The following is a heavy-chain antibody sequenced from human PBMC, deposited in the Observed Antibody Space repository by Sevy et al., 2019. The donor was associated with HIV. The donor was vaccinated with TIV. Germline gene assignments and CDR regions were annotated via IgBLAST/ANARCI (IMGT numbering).Heavy chain of an antibody. V-gene: IGHV1-8*01. J-gene: IGHJ6*02. CDR3: ARGKWIQLWNSSYYYYGMDV. Sequence: AAVKVSCKASGYTFTSYDINWVRQATRQGLEWMGWMNPNSGNTGYAQKFQGRVTMIRNTSISTAYMELSSPRSGDTAVYYCARGKWIQLWNSSYYYYGMDVWGQGTTVTVSS. CDR1: GYTFTSYD. CDR2: MNPNSGNT. D-gene: IGHD5-18*01.